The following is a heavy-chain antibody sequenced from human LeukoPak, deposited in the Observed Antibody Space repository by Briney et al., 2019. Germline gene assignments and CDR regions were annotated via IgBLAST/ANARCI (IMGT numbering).Heavy chain of an antibody. CDR3: AKVAPGRSKYCSSTSCYGDYYYYGMDV. V-gene: IGHV3-9*01. J-gene: IGHJ6*02. CDR2: ISWNSGSI. Sequence: GGSLRLSCAASGFTFDDYAMHWVRQAPGKGLEWVSGISWNSGSIGYADSVKGRFTISRDNAKNSLYLQMNSLRAEDTALYYCAKVAPGRSKYCSSTSCYGDYYYYGMDVWGQGTTVTVSS. D-gene: IGHD2-2*01. CDR1: GFTFDDYA.